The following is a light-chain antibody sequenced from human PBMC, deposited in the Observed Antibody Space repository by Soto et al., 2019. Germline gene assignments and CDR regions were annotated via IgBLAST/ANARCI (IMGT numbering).Light chain of an antibody. CDR1: QSIATSQ. V-gene: IGKV3-20*01. CDR2: GAS. Sequence: EIVLTQSPGTLSLSPGERATLFCRASQSIATSQLAWYQQKPGQAPRLLIGASTRATGIPDRFSDSGSGTDFTLTISRLEPEDFAVYYCPQFAASPRTFGQGTQVDIX. CDR3: PQFAASPRT. J-gene: IGKJ1*01.